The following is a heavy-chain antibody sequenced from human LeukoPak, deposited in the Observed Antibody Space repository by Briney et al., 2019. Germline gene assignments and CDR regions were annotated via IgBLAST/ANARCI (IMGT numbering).Heavy chain of an antibody. Sequence: SETLSLTCAVYGGSFSGYYWSWIRQPPGKGLEWIGEINHSGSTNYNPSLKSRVTISVDTSKNQFSLKLSSVTAADTAVYYCARDRAYYYDSSGYYQKNYFDYWGQGTLVTVSS. V-gene: IGHV4-34*01. D-gene: IGHD3-22*01. CDR3: ARDRAYYYDSSGYYQKNYFDY. CDR2: INHSGST. J-gene: IGHJ4*02. CDR1: GGSFSGYY.